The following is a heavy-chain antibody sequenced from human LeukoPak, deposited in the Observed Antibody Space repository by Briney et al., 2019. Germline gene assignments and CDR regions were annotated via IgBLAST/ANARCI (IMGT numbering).Heavy chain of an antibody. CDR1: GGSFSGYY. D-gene: IGHD6-13*01. J-gene: IGHJ4*02. V-gene: IGHV4-34*01. CDR2: INHSGST. CDR3: ARDASSSWYRGVVGYFDY. Sequence: SETLSLTCAVYGGSFSGYYWSWIRQPPGKGLEWIGEINHSGSTNYNPSLKSRVTISVDTSKNQFSLKLSSVTAADTAVYYCARDASSSWYRGVVGYFDYWGQGTLVTVSS.